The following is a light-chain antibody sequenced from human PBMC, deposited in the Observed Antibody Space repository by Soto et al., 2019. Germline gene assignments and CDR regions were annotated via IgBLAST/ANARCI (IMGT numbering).Light chain of an antibody. V-gene: IGLV2-23*02. CDR3: CSYAGTSTLV. CDR2: EVS. Sequence: QSVLTQPASVSGSPGQSITISCTGTSSDVGGYNLVSRYQHHPGKAPTIMIYEVSKWPSGVSNRFSGSKSGNTASLTISGLQAEDEADYYCCSYAGTSTLVFGTGTKVTVL. J-gene: IGLJ1*01. CDR1: SSDVGGYNL.